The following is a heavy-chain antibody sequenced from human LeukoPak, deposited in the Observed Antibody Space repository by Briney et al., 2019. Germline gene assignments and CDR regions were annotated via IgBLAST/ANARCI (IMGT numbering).Heavy chain of an antibody. CDR3: AKDSLDYYDSNGYYWGAFDI. D-gene: IGHD3-22*01. V-gene: IGHV3-30*18. CDR1: GFTFSSYG. CDR2: ISYDGSNK. J-gene: IGHJ3*02. Sequence: PGRSLRLSCAASGFTFSSYGMHWVRQAPGKGLEWVAVISYDGSNKYYADSVKGRFTISRDNSKNTLYLQMNSLRAEDTAVYYCAKDSLDYYDSNGYYWGAFDIWGQGTMVTVSS.